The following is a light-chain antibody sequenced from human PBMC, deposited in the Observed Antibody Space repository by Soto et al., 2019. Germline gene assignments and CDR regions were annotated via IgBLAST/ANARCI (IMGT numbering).Light chain of an antibody. Sequence: ALTQPPSASGSPGQSVTISCTGTSSDVGGYNYVSWYQQHPGKAPKLMIYEVTKRPSGVPDRFSGSKSGNTASLTVSGLHAEDEADYYCSSHAGINNVVFGGGTKLTVL. V-gene: IGLV2-8*01. J-gene: IGLJ3*02. CDR2: EVT. CDR3: SSHAGINNVV. CDR1: SSDVGGYNY.